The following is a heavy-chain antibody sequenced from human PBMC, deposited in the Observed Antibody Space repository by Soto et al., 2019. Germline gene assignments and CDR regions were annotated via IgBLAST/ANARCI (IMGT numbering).Heavy chain of an antibody. Sequence: PGGSLRLSCAASGFTFSSYWMHWVRQAPGKGLVWVSRINSDGSTTTYADSVKGRFTISRDNAKNTLYLQMNSLRAEDTAVYYCAKDLGTYYDFWSGYYFPAYWGQGTLVTVSS. V-gene: IGHV3-74*01. J-gene: IGHJ4*02. CDR2: INSDGSTT. CDR3: AKDLGTYYDFWSGYYFPAY. CDR1: GFTFSSYW. D-gene: IGHD3-3*01.